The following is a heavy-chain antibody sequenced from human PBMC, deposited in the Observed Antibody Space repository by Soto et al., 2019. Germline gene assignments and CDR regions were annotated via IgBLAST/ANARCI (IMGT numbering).Heavy chain of an antibody. CDR1: GFTFSSYS. CDR2: ISSSSSYI. CDR3: ASTITMVRGVIINPFKDDY. Sequence: PGGSLRLSCAASGFTFSSYSMNWVRQAPGKGLEWVSSISSSSSYIYYADSVKGRFTISRDNAKNSLYLQMNSLRAEDTAVYYCASTITMVRGVIINPFKDDYWGQGTLVIVSS. D-gene: IGHD3-10*01. V-gene: IGHV3-21*01. J-gene: IGHJ4*02.